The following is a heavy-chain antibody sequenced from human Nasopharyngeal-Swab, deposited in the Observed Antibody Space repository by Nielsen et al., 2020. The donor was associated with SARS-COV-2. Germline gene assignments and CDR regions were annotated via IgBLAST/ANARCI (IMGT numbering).Heavy chain of an antibody. Sequence: SKTLSLTCPVSGGSPINSYWTWTRQPPGKGLEWIAYIYDSGSTNYSPSLKSRFTISVDTTKNQFSLKLISITAADTAVYYCAGQRSIGQLVTDAFDIWGQGTMVTVSS. CDR3: AGQRSIGQLVTDAFDI. V-gene: IGHV4-59*08. J-gene: IGHJ3*02. CDR1: GGSPINSY. D-gene: IGHD6-6*01. CDR2: IYDSGST.